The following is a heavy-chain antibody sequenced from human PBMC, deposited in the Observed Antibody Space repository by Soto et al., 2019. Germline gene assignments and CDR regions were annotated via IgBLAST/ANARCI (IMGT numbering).Heavy chain of an antibody. Sequence: QVHLVQSGADVKIPGASVKVSCKASGYTFTSYGITWVRQAPGQGLEWMGWISAYNGNTKNAQKLQGRVTLTTDTSTGTAYMELRSLRSDDTALYYCARIAVIGGRFFDYWGQGTLVTVSS. CDR3: ARIAVIGGRFFDY. V-gene: IGHV1-18*01. D-gene: IGHD6-19*01. CDR1: GYTFTSYG. J-gene: IGHJ4*02. CDR2: ISAYNGNT.